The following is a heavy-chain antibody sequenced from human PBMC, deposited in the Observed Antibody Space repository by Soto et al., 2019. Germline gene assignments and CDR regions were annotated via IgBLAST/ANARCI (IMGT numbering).Heavy chain of an antibody. D-gene: IGHD6-19*01. CDR2: IIPIFGTA. V-gene: IGHV1-69*13. CDR3: TTEKISDSGLWRLRYYFDS. CDR1: GGTFSSYA. Sequence: ASVKVSCKASGGTFSSYAISWVRQTPGQGLEWMGGIIPIFGTANYAQKFQGRVTITADESTSTAYMELSSLRSEDTAVYYCTTEKISDSGLWRLRYYFDSWGQGTLVTVSS. J-gene: IGHJ4*02.